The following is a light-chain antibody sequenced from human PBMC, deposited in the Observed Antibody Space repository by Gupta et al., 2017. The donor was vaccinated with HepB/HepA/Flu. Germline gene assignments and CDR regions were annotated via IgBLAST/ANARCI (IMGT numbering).Light chain of an antibody. V-gene: IGKV3-20*01. CDR1: QSVSSSY. CDR3: QNYGSSPPGT. Sequence: ELVLTQSPGTLSLSPGERATLSCRASQSVSSSYLAWYQQKPGQAPRLLIYGASRRATGSPDRCSGSGSGTDFTLTISRLEPEDFAVYYWQNYGSSPPGTYGPGTKVDIK. CDR2: GAS. J-gene: IGKJ3*01.